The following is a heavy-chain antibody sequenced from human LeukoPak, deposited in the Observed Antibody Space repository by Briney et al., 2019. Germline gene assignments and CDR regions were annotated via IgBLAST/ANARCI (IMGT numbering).Heavy chain of an antibody. CDR3: ARDLGMVRGVIGL. Sequence: ASVKVPCKASGYTFTGYYMHWVRQAPGQGLEWMGWINPNSGGTNYAQKFQGRVTMTRDTSISTAYMELSRLRSDDTAVYYCARDLGMVRGVIGLWGQGTLVTVSS. J-gene: IGHJ4*02. CDR2: INPNSGGT. V-gene: IGHV1-2*02. D-gene: IGHD3-10*01. CDR1: GYTFTGYY.